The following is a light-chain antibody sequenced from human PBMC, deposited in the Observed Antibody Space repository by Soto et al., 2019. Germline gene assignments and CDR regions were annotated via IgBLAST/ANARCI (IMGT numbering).Light chain of an antibody. CDR1: SGSVSASYY. CDR2: STN. J-gene: IGLJ2*01. CDR3: VLYMGSGISV. V-gene: IGLV8-61*01. Sequence: QTVVTQEPSLSVSPGGTVTLTCALSSGSVSASYYPSWYQQTPGQAPRTLISSTNTRSSGVPDRFSGSILGNKAALTITGAQADDESDYYCVLYMGSGISVFGGGTQLTVL.